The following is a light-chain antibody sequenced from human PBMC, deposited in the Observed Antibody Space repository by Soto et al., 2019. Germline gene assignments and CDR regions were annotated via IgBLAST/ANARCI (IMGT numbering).Light chain of an antibody. Sequence: EIVMTQSPATLSVSPGEGVTLSYRASQSMTTKVALYQQKPFQATRLLIHAAFTRATGIPARFSGSGSGTEFTITISTLQSEDFAVYYCQQYNNWPWTFGQGTKVDIK. CDR3: QQYNNWPWT. J-gene: IGKJ1*01. CDR2: AAF. CDR1: QSMTTK. V-gene: IGKV3-15*01.